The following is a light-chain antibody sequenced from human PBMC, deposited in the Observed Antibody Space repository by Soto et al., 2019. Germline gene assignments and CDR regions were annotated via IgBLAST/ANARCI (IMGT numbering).Light chain of an antibody. J-gene: IGKJ2*01. CDR3: QQYHSYPYT. V-gene: IGKV1-5*01. CDR1: QSISSW. Sequence: DIQMTQAPSTLSASLGDRVSITCRASQSISSWLAWYQQKSGRAPELLIYDASSLEGGVPSRFSGSASGTEFTLTITSLQAEDIATSYCQQYHSYPYTFGQGTKVEI. CDR2: DAS.